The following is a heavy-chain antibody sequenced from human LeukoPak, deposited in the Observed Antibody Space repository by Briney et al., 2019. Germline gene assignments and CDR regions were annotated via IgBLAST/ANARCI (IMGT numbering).Heavy chain of an antibody. CDR3: ARVAARYSSSWYIY. Sequence: ASVKVSCKASGYTFTSYYMHWVRQAPGQGLEWMGIINPSGGSTSYAQKFQGRVTMTTDTSTSTAYMELRSLRSDDTAVYYCARVAARYSSSWYIYWGQGTLVTVSS. D-gene: IGHD6-13*01. J-gene: IGHJ4*02. CDR1: GYTFTSYY. V-gene: IGHV1-46*01. CDR2: INPSGGST.